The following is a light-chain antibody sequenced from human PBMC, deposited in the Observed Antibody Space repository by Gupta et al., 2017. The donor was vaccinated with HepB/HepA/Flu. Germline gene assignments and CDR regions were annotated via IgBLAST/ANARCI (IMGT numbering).Light chain of an antibody. V-gene: IGKV1-12*01. CDR1: QGISNR. J-gene: IGKJ2*02. Sequence: PLPPSPSPLSAAVGATVTITCRASQGISNRLDWYQQKPGEAPKLLIYAASTLKSGVPSRFSGGGSGTEFTLTISNLQPEDSATYYCQQANRFPRTFGQGTQLESK. CDR2: AAS. CDR3: QQANRFPRT.